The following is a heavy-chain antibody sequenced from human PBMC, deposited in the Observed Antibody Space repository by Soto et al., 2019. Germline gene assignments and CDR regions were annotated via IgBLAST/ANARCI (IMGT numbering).Heavy chain of an antibody. CDR1: GYTFTSYG. CDR3: ARVPYYYDSSGYLSPQPHDP. D-gene: IGHD3-22*01. J-gene: IGHJ5*02. V-gene: IGHV1-18*01. Sequence: ASVKVSCKASGYTFTSYGISWVRQAPGQGLEWMGWISAYNGNTNYAQKLQGRVTMTTDTSTSTAYMELRSLRSDDTAVYYCARVPYYYDSSGYLSPQPHDPWGQGTLVTVSS. CDR2: ISAYNGNT.